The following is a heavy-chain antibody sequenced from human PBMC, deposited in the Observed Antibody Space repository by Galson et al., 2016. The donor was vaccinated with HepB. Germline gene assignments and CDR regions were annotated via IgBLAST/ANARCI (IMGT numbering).Heavy chain of an antibody. CDR3: ARHADLWGSWCGYFDL. Sequence: SETLSLTCTVSGASFTRSSTYWAWIRQSPTKGLEWIGSTFYGGATCYNPSLKSRLTMSVDTSKNLLSLSLKSVTAADTAVYFCARHADLWGSWCGYFDLWGQGTLVTVSS. CDR2: TFYGGAT. D-gene: IGHD3-16*01. V-gene: IGHV4-39*01. CDR1: GASFTRSSTY. J-gene: IGHJ5*02.